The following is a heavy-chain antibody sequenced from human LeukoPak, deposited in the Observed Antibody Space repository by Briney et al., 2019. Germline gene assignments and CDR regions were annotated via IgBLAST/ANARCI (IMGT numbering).Heavy chain of an antibody. CDR1: GFPFSSYW. V-gene: IGHV3-7*03. Sequence: GGSLRLSCVASGFPFSSYWMTWVRQAPGKGLEWVANIKQDGSKKSYVDSVKGRFTISRDNAKNSLYLQMNSLRAEGTALYHCARNNGMDVWGQGTTVIVSS. CDR2: IKQDGSKK. J-gene: IGHJ6*02. CDR3: ARNNGMDV.